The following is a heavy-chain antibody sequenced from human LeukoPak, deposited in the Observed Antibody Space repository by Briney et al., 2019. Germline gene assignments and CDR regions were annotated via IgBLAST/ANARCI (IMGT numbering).Heavy chain of an antibody. J-gene: IGHJ5*02. CDR2: ISAYNGAT. Sequence: GASVKVSCKASGYTFSSSGISWVRQAPGQGLGWMGWISAYNGATNYAEKFQGRGRMTEDTSTSTAYMELRSLRPDDTAVYYCARGHSSGPNWFDPWGQGTLVSVSS. D-gene: IGHD3-22*01. CDR1: GYTFSSSG. V-gene: IGHV1-18*01. CDR3: ARGHSSGPNWFDP.